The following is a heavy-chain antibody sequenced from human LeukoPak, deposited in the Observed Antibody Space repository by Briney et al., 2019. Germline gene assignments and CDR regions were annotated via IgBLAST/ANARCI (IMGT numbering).Heavy chain of an antibody. CDR2: IYSGGST. Sequence: GGSLRLSCAASGFTVSSDYMSWVRQAPGKGLEWVSVIYSGGSTYYADSVKGRFTISRDNAKNSLYLQMNSLRAEDTAVYYCAREEVVVVPAANNWFDPWGQGTLVTVSS. J-gene: IGHJ5*02. V-gene: IGHV3-53*01. CDR3: AREEVVVVPAANNWFDP. CDR1: GFTVSSDY. D-gene: IGHD2-2*01.